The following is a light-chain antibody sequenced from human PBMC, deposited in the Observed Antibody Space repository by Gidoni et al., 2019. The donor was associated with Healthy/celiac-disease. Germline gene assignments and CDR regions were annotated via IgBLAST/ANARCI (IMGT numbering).Light chain of an antibody. V-gene: IGKV1-39*01. J-gene: IGKJ4*01. Sequence: DIQMTQSPSSLSASVGDRVTITCRASQIISRNLNWFQQEPGKAPKLLIYAASSLESGVPSRFSGSGSGTDFTLTISSLQPEYFATYYCQQSYSTSTFGGGTKVEVK. CDR3: QQSYSTST. CDR1: QIISRN. CDR2: AAS.